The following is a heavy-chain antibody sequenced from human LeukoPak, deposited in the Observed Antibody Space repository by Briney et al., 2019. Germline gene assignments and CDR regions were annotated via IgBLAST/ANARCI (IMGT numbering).Heavy chain of an antibody. J-gene: IGHJ6*02. CDR1: GFTFSSYA. CDR3: AKAEMTTVGPGYYGMDV. Sequence: PGVSLRLSCAASGFTFSSYAMSWVRQAPGKGREWVSAISGSGGSTYYADSVKGRYTISRDNSKNTLYLQMNSLRAEDTAVYYCAKAEMTTVGPGYYGMDVWGQGTTVTVSS. D-gene: IGHD4-23*01. CDR2: ISGSGGST. V-gene: IGHV3-23*01.